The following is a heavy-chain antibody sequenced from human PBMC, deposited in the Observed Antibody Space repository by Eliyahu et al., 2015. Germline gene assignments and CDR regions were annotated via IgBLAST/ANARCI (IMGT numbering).Heavy chain of an antibody. CDR3: ARIGGQTMAPRYFDY. D-gene: IGHD3-10*01. CDR2: IYYSGST. Sequence: QVQLQESGPGLVKPSQTLSLTXTXSGXSISSGGYYWSXXRQHPGKGLEWIGYIYYSGSTYYNPSLKSRVTISVDTSKNQFSLKLSSVTAADTAVYYCARIGGQTMAPRYFDYWGQGTLVTVSS. CDR1: GXSISSGGYY. V-gene: IGHV4-31*03. J-gene: IGHJ4*02.